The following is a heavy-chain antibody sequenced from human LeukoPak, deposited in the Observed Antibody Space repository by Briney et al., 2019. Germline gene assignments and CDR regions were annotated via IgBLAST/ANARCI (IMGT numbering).Heavy chain of an antibody. CDR3: ASESTSWTPVDY. CDR2: ISSSSTI. CDR1: GFTVSSNY. J-gene: IGHJ4*02. V-gene: IGHV3-48*01. D-gene: IGHD2-2*01. Sequence: GGSLRLSCAASGFTVSSNYMSWVRQAPGKGLEWVSYISSSSTIYYADSVKGRFTISRDNAKNSLYLQMNSLRAEDTAVYYCASESTSWTPVDYWGQGTLVTVSS.